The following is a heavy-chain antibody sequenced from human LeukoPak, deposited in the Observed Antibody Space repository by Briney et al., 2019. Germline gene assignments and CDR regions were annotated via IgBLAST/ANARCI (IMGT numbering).Heavy chain of an antibody. Sequence: SETLSLTCTVSGGSISSYYWSWIRQPPGKGLEWIGYIYYSGSTNYNPSLKSRVTISVDTSKNQFSLKLSSVTAADTAVYYCATQRRWYCTNGVCSYFDYWGQGTLVTVSS. J-gene: IGHJ4*02. D-gene: IGHD2-8*01. CDR1: GGSISSYY. CDR3: ATQRRWYCTNGVCSYFDY. V-gene: IGHV4-59*01. CDR2: IYYSGST.